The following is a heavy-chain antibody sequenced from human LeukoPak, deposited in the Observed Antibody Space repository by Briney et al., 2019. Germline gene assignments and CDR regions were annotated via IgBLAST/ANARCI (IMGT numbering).Heavy chain of an antibody. V-gene: IGHV1-18*04. CDR3: ARGRSGYDNYYYYGMDV. CDR1: GYTFTSYG. J-gene: IGHJ6*04. Sequence: ASVKVSCKASGYTFTSYGISWVRQAPGQGLEWMGWISAYNGNTNYAQKLQGRVPMTTDTSTSTAYMELRSLRSDDTAVYYCARGRSGYDNYYYYGMDVWGKGTTVTVSS. CDR2: ISAYNGNT. D-gene: IGHD5-12*01.